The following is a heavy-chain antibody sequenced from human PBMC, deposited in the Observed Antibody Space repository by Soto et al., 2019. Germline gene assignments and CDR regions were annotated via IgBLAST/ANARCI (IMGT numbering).Heavy chain of an antibody. Sequence: GGSLRLSCAASGFTFSSYAMSWVRQAPGKGLEWVSAISGSGGSTYYADSVKGRLTISRDNSKNTLYLQMNSLRAEDTAVYYCAKDRVSDYDFWSGSWFDPWGQGTLVTVSS. CDR3: AKDRVSDYDFWSGSWFDP. CDR2: ISGSGGST. CDR1: GFTFSSYA. D-gene: IGHD3-3*01. V-gene: IGHV3-23*01. J-gene: IGHJ5*02.